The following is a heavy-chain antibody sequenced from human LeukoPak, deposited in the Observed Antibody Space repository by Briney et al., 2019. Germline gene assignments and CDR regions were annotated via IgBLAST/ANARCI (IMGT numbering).Heavy chain of an antibody. CDR2: IYDSGST. CDR3: ARGDGSGSGRWFDP. CDR1: GGSISGRNW. Sequence: PSGTLSLTCAVSGGSISGRNWWSWVRQPPGKGLEWIGEIYDSGSTNYNPSLKSRVTISVDKSKNQFSLKLSAVTAADTALYYCARGDGSGSGRWFDPWGQGTLITVSS. D-gene: IGHD3-10*01. J-gene: IGHJ5*02. V-gene: IGHV4-4*02.